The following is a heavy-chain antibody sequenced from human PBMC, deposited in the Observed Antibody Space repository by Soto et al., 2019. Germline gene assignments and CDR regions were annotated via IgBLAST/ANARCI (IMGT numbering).Heavy chain of an antibody. D-gene: IGHD3-10*01. CDR1: GFTFGEYA. Sequence: EVQLVESGGGLVKPGRSLRLSCTTSGFTFGEYAITWFRQAPGKGLEWVGFIRNKGYDGQIEYAASVKGRFTISRDDSTGIAYLQMDGLKSEDTAMYYCTRFRFGDLFLPSFDYWGQGTLVTVSS. J-gene: IGHJ4*02. V-gene: IGHV3-49*05. CDR3: TRFRFGDLFLPSFDY. CDR2: IRNKGYDGQI.